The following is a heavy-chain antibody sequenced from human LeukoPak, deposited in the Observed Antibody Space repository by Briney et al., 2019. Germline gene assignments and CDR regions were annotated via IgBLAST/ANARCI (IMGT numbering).Heavy chain of an antibody. CDR3: AARRDGYNRY. CDR1: GYTFTSYG. D-gene: IGHD5-24*01. V-gene: IGHV1-18*01. Sequence: ASVKVSCKASGYTFTSYGISWVRQAPGQGLEWMGWISAHNGNTNYAQKLQRRVTMTTDTSTSTAYMELRSLRSDDTAVYYCAARRDGYNRYWGQGTLVTVSS. J-gene: IGHJ4*02. CDR2: ISAHNGNT.